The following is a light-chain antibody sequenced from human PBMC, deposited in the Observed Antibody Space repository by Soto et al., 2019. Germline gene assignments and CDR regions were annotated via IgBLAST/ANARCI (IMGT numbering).Light chain of an antibody. Sequence: QSALAQPASVSGSPGQSITISCTGTSSDVGGFDYVSWYQQRPGKVPKLIIHNVSNRPSGVSDRFSGSKSSNTASLTISGLQADDEADYYCSSYASTSFLVVFGGGTKLTVL. CDR3: SSYASTSFLVV. J-gene: IGLJ3*02. CDR1: SSDVGGFDY. CDR2: NVS. V-gene: IGLV2-14*01.